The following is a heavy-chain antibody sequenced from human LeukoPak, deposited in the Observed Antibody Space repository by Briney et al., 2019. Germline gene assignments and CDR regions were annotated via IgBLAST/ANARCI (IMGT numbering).Heavy chain of an antibody. CDR2: INPNSGGT. V-gene: IGHV1-2*02. D-gene: IGHD5-12*01. CDR1: GYTFTGYY. J-gene: IGHJ4*02. Sequence: VASVKVSCKASGYTFTGYYMHWVRQAPGQGLEWMGCINPNSGGTDYAQKFQGRVTMTRDTSISTAYMELSRLTSDDTAVYYCAGLSGYDPYYFDYWGQGTLVDVSS. CDR3: AGLSGYDPYYFDY.